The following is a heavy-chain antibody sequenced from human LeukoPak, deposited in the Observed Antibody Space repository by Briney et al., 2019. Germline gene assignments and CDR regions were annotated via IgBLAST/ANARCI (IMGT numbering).Heavy chain of an antibody. CDR1: GGSISSYY. CDR3: ARVNRYYDILTGYYDDAFGI. D-gene: IGHD3-9*01. J-gene: IGHJ3*02. Sequence: TSETLSLTCTVSGGSISSYYWSWIRQPPGKGLEWIGYIYYSGSTNYNPSLKSRVTISVDTSKNQFSLKLSSVTAADTAVYYCARVNRYYDILTGYYDDAFGIWGQGTMVTVSS. CDR2: IYYSGST. V-gene: IGHV4-59*01.